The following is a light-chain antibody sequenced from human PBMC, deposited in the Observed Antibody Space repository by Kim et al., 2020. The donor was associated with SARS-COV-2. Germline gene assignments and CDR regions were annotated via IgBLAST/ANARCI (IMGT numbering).Light chain of an antibody. Sequence: SVPPGERATLSCRASQSVSTNLAWYQQKPGQAPRLLISGASTRATGIAARFSGSGSGTEFTLTISSLQSEDFAVFYCQQYNDWPYTFGQGTKLEI. CDR1: QSVSTN. V-gene: IGKV3-15*01. CDR2: GAS. J-gene: IGKJ2*01. CDR3: QQYNDWPYT.